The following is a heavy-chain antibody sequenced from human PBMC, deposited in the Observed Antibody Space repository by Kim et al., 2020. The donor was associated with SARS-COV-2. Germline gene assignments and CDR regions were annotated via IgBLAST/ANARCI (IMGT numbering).Heavy chain of an antibody. CDR1: GFTFSSYG. CDR3: ARESMPAEDGSSADY. D-gene: IGHD6-6*01. V-gene: IGHV3-33*01. J-gene: IGHJ4*02. Sequence: GGSLRLSCAASGFTFSSYGMHWVRQAPGKGLEWVAVIWYDGSNKYYADSVKGRFTISRDNSKNTLYLQMNSLRAEDTAVYYCARESMPAEDGSSADYWGQGTLVTVSS. CDR2: IWYDGSNK.